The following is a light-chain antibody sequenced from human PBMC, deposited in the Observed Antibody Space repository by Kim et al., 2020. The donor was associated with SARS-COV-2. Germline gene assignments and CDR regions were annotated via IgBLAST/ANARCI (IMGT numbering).Light chain of an antibody. Sequence: SSELTQDPAVSVALGQTVRITCQGDSLRRYSASWFQQKPGQGPLLVIYPNNKRPSGIPDRFSGSSSGNTASLTITGAQAEDEADYYCSSRDSSGGLWVFGGGTQLTVL. V-gene: IGLV3-19*01. CDR1: SLRRYS. CDR2: PNN. CDR3: SSRDSSGGLWV. J-gene: IGLJ3*02.